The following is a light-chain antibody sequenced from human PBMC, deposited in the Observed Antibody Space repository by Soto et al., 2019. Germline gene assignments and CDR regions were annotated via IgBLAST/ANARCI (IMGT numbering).Light chain of an antibody. CDR3: QQRSQWPIT. Sequence: EIVLTQSPGTLSLSPGERATLSCRASQSVSRHLAWYQQKPGQAPRRLIYDTSSRATGIPARFSGSGSGTDFTLTISNVEPEDFAVYFCQQRSQWPITFGQGTRLEMK. V-gene: IGKV3-11*01. CDR1: QSVSRH. J-gene: IGKJ5*01. CDR2: DTS.